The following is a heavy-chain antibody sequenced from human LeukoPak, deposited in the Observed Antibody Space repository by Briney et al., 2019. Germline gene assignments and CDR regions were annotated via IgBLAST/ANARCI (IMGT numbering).Heavy chain of an antibody. V-gene: IGHV3-7*01. CDR1: GFTFSHFW. Sequence: PGGSLRLSCAASGFTFSHFWMSWVRQGPGKGLEWVAYIKKTGSETYYVDSVKGRFTITRDNTRNSLFLQMYSLRAEDTAVYFCAREDGYCSGGNCYSCFDSWGQGTLVTVSS. CDR2: IKKTGSET. CDR3: AREDGYCSGGNCYSCFDS. J-gene: IGHJ4*02. D-gene: IGHD2-15*01.